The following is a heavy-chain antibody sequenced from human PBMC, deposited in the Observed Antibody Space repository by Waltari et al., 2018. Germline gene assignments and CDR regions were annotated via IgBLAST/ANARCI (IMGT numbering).Heavy chain of an antibody. Sequence: QVQLQESGPGLVKPSQTLSLTCTVSGGSISSGDYYWRWIRQPPGQGLEWIGYIYYSWRTYDNPSLKSRVTISVDTSKNQFSLKLSSVTAADTAVYYCARGGTRLLSDYCDYWGQGTLVTVSS. D-gene: IGHD4-17*01. CDR3: ARGGTRLLSDYCDY. CDR1: GGSISSGDYY. CDR2: IYYSWRT. J-gene: IGHJ4*02. V-gene: IGHV4-30-4*08.